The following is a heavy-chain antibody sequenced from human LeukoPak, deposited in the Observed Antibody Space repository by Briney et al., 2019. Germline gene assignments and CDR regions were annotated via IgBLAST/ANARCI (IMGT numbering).Heavy chain of an antibody. CDR3: ARGRRGGGRLRLGELPYPTPLDY. V-gene: IGHV1-69*13. CDR1: GGTFSSYA. Sequence: SVKVSCKASGGTFSSYAISWVRQAPGQGLEWMGGIIPIFGTANYAQKFQGRVTITADESTSTAYMELSSLRSEDAAVYDCARGRRGGGRLRLGELPYPTPLDYWGQGTLVTVSS. J-gene: IGHJ4*02. D-gene: IGHD3-16*01. CDR2: IIPIFGTA.